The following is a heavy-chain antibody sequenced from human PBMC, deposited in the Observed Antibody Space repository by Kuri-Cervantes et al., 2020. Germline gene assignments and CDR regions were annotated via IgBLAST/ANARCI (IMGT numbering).Heavy chain of an antibody. D-gene: IGHD2-15*01. CDR2: ISGSSGYI. V-gene: IGHV3-21*01. CDR3: ARDGPNDRDCSGGSCYSWYFDY. CDR1: GFTFTTYS. J-gene: IGHJ4*02. Sequence: GGSLRLSCAASGFTFTTYSMNWVRQAPGKGLEWVSSISGSSGYIYYADSLKGRFTISRDNSKNTLYLQMHSLRAEDTAMYYCARDGPNDRDCSGGSCYSWYFDYWGQGTLVTVSS.